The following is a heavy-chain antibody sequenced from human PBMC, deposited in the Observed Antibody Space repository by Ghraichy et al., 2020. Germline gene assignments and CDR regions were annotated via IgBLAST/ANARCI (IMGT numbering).Heavy chain of an antibody. D-gene: IGHD6-19*01. J-gene: IGHJ4*02. CDR1: GFSLSTTGVG. Sequence: SGPTLVKPTQTLTLTCTFSGFSLSTTGVGVGWIRQPPGKALEWLAFIYLDDDKLYSASLKSRLTITQDTSQHQVVLTMANMDPVDTATYYCAHSLGQWLLTANAFDYWGQGTLVAVSS. V-gene: IGHV2-5*02. CDR2: IYLDDDK. CDR3: AHSLGQWLLTANAFDY.